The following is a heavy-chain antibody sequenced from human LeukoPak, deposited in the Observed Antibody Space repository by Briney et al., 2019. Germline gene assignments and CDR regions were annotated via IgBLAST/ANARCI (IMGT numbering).Heavy chain of an antibody. CDR1: GFTLSMSW. J-gene: IGHJ4*02. V-gene: IGHV3-7*01. CDR2: INQGGSEL. D-gene: IGHD3-16*01. CDR3: AKLLGDVTTLDS. Sequence: GGSLRLSCAGSGFTLSMSWMTWVRPAPGKGLEWVASINQGGSELHHMDSVKGPFTISRDNAENSVFLQMNNLRAEDTAVYYCAKLLGDVTTLDSWGQGTQVTVSS.